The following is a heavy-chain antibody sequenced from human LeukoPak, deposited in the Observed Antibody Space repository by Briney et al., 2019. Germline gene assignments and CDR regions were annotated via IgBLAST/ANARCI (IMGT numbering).Heavy chain of an antibody. D-gene: IGHD6-19*01. CDR2: IYYTGST. CDR3: ARWGYSSGWYYFDY. CDR1: GGSISSHY. J-gene: IGHJ4*02. V-gene: IGHV4-59*11. Sequence: SETLSLTCTVSGGSISSHYWSWVRQPPGEGLDWIGYIYYTGSTNYNPSLKSRVTISMDTSKNHFSLKLTSVTAADTAVYYCARWGYSSGWYYFDYWGQGTLVTVSS.